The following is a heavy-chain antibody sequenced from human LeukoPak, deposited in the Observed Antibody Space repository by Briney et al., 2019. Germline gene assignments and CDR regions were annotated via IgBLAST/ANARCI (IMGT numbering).Heavy chain of an antibody. CDR3: ARVGSSGWYVKYNWFDP. Sequence: SETLSLTCTVSGGSISSYYWSWIRQPPGKGLEWIGRIYTSGSTNYNPSLKSRVTISVDTSKNQFSLKLSSVTAADTAVYYCARVGSSGWYVKYNWFDPWGQGTLVTVSS. D-gene: IGHD6-19*01. CDR1: GGSISSYY. V-gene: IGHV4-4*08. CDR2: IYTSGST. J-gene: IGHJ5*02.